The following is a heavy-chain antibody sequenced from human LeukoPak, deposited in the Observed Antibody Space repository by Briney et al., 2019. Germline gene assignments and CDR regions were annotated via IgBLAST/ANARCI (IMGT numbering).Heavy chain of an antibody. CDR3: ARRPAGIGELKGAFDI. CDR1: GYSFISYW. V-gene: IGHV5-51*01. D-gene: IGHD3-10*01. Sequence: GESLKISCKGSGYSFISYWIGWVRQMPGKGLEWMGIIYLGDSDTRYSPSFQGQATISADKSISTAYLQWSSLKASDTAMYYCARRPAGIGELKGAFDIWGQGTMVTVSS. J-gene: IGHJ3*02. CDR2: IYLGDSDT.